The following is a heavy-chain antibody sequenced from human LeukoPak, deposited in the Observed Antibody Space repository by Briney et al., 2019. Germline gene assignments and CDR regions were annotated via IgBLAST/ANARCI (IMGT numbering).Heavy chain of an antibody. V-gene: IGHV1-18*01. CDR1: GYTFTSYG. CDR2: ISAYNGNT. J-gene: IGHJ4*02. D-gene: IGHD1-26*01. Sequence: GASVKVSCKASGYTFTSYGISWVGQAPGQRLEWMGWISAYNGNTNYAQKLQGRVTMTTDTSTSTAYMELRSLRSDDTAVYYCALSGSYAPFDYWGQGTLVTVSS. CDR3: ALSGSYAPFDY.